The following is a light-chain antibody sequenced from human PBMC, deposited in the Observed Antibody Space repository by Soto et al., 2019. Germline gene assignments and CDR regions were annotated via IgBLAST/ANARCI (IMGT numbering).Light chain of an antibody. J-gene: IGKJ1*01. V-gene: IGKV1-5*01. CDR1: QSISNY. CDR3: QHYNTYSTWT. CDR2: DGS. Sequence: GDRVIITCRTSQSISNYLNWYQHKPGKAPKFLIFDGSSLQSGVPSRFSGSGSGTEFTLTISGLQPDDFATYYCQHYNTYSTWTFGQGTKVDI.